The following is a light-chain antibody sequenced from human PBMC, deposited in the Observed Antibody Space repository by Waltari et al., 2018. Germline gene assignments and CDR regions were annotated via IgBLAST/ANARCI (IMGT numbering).Light chain of an antibody. CDR3: SSYTTTSTFYV. CDR2: YVT. Sequence: QSALTQPASVSGSPGPSITISCTGTNSDVGGYPYVSWYQQHPGKAPKLMNHYVTKRPSGVSNRISGSKSGNTASLTISGLQAEDEADYYCSSYTTTSTFYVFGTGTKVTVL. CDR1: NSDVGGYPY. V-gene: IGLV2-14*03. J-gene: IGLJ1*01.